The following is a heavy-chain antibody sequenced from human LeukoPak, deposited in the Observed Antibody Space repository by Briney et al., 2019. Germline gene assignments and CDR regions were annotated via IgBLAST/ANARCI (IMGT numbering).Heavy chain of an antibody. CDR1: GFTFSSYA. J-gene: IGHJ4*02. Sequence: GGSLRLSCAASGFTFSSYAMSWVRQAPGKGLVWVSAISGSGGSTYYADSVKGRFTISRDNSKNTLYLQMNSLRAEDTAVYYCATLRYCSSTSCYSDLVYWGQGTLVTVSS. CDR2: ISGSGGST. D-gene: IGHD2-2*02. CDR3: ATLRYCSSTSCYSDLVY. V-gene: IGHV3-23*01.